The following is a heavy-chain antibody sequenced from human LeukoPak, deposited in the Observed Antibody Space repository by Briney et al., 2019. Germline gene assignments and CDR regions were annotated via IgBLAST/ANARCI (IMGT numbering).Heavy chain of an antibody. D-gene: IGHD6-13*01. CDR3: AREWQQLGINMDA. CDR1: GYTFTSYY. V-gene: IGHV1-46*04. CDR2: INPSGGST. Sequence: ASVKVSCKASGYTFTSYYMHWVRQAPGQGLEWMGIINPSGGSTHYADSVKGRFTISRDNSKNTLYLQMNSLRAEDTAVYYCAREWQQLGINMDAWGKGTTVTVSS. J-gene: IGHJ6*03.